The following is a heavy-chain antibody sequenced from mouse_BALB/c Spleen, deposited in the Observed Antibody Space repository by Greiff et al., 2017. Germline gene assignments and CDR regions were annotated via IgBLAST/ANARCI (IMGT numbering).Heavy chain of an antibody. CDR2: ISNGGGST. CDR3: ARHYYGSSYDYYAMDY. V-gene: IGHV5-12-2*01. CDR1: GFTFSSYT. J-gene: IGHJ4*01. Sequence: EVHLVESGGGLVKPGGSLKLSCAASGFTFSSYTMSWVRQTPEKRLEWVAYISNGGGSTYYPDTVKGRFTISRDNAKNTLYLQMSSLKSEDTAMYYCARHYYGSSYDYYAMDYWGQGTSVTVAS. D-gene: IGHD1-1*01.